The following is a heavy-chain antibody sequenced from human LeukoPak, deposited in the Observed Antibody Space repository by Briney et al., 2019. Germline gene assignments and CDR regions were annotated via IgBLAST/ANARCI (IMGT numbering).Heavy chain of an antibody. V-gene: IGHV3-15*07. J-gene: IGHJ4*02. CDR2: IKSKAVGETI. D-gene: IGHD1-7*01. CDR3: TTGLTGTTRGNY. Sequence: GGSLRLSCAASGFTFTNAWMNWVRQAPGKGLEWVGRIKSKAVGETIDYAAPVKGRFTFSRDDSKNTLYLQMNSLKTEDTAVYYCTTGLTGTTRGNYWGQGTLVTVSS. CDR1: GFTFTNAW.